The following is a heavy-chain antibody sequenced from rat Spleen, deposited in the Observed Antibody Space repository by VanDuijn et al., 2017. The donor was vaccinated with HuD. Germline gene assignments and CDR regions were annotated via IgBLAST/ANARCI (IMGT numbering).Heavy chain of an antibody. D-gene: IGHD1-2*01. J-gene: IGHJ3*01. CDR2: INYDGRST. V-gene: IGHV5-29*01. Sequence: EVQLVESDGGLVQPGRSLKLSCAASGFIFSDHYVAWVRQAPTKGLEWVATINYDGRSTFYRDSVKGRFTVSRDNAKSTLYLQMDSLRSEDTATYYCARLGITLGAGHWFAYWGQGTLVTVSS. CDR1: GFIFSDHY. CDR3: ARLGITLGAGHWFAY.